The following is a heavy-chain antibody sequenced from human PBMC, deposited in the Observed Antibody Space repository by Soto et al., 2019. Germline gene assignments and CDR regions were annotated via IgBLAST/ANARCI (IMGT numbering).Heavy chain of an antibody. D-gene: IGHD1-26*01. CDR1: GGSISSGGYY. CDR3: ARDGEMVGATDISAFDI. CDR2: IYYSGST. V-gene: IGHV4-31*03. Sequence: QVQLQESGPGLVKPSQTLSLTCTVSGGSISSGGYYWSWIRQHPGKGLEWIGYIYYSGSTYYNPSLKSRVTISVDTSKNRFSLKLSSVTAADTAVYYCARDGEMVGATDISAFDIWGQGTMVTVSS. J-gene: IGHJ3*02.